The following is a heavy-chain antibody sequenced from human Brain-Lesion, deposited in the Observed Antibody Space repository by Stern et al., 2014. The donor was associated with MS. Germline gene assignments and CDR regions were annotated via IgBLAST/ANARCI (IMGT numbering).Heavy chain of an antibody. CDR1: GFTFGSCA. J-gene: IGHJ5*02. CDR3: AKDRQYLTYFFDH. V-gene: IGHV3-30*18. D-gene: IGHD2/OR15-2a*01. CDR2: VSYDGSNK. Sequence: DQLVESGGGVVQPGRPLRLSCVASGFTFGSCAMHWVRQAPGKGLAWVAGVSYDGSNKYYADSVKGRFTISRDNSQNTLYMQMSSLRPEDTAVYYCAKDRQYLTYFFDHWGQGSLVTVSS.